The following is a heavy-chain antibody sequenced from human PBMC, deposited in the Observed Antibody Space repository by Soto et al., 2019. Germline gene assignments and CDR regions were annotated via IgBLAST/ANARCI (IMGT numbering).Heavy chain of an antibody. CDR1: GFTFSSYA. Sequence: EVQLLESGGCLVQPGGSLRLSCAASGFTFSSYAMSWVRQAPGKGLEWVSAVSGSGGSTYYADSVKGRFTISRDNSKNVLYLQMNSLRAEDTAVYYCARDNYGGKVGSLDYWGQGTLVTVSS. V-gene: IGHV3-23*01. D-gene: IGHD4-17*01. CDR3: ARDNYGGKVGSLDY. J-gene: IGHJ4*02. CDR2: VSGSGGST.